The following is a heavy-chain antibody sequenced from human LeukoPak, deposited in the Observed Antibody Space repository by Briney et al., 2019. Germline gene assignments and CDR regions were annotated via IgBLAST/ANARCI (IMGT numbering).Heavy chain of an antibody. J-gene: IGHJ3*02. CDR2: IRYDGSIK. CDR1: GFTFSSYG. V-gene: IGHV3-30*02. CDR3: ARDRKDAFDI. Sequence: GGSLRLSCAASGFTFSSYGMHWVRQAPGKGLDWVAFIRYDGSIKDYADSVKGRFTISRDNSKNTLYLQMNSLRAEDTAVYYCARDRKDAFDIWGQGTMVTVSS.